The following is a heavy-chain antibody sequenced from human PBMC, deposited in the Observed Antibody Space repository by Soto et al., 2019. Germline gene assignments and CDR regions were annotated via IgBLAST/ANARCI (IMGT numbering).Heavy chain of an antibody. Sequence: QIQLVQSETEVKEPGASVKVSCKTSGYTFIHFGISWVRQAPGQGLEWMGWISPFNGHTHYAQTFQGRVTLTTDTSPATAFLELRSLRSDDTAVYYCAREPPRPTAGLKYFDPWGRGTLVTVSS. CDR3: AREPPRPTAGLKYFDP. CDR1: GYTFIHFG. D-gene: IGHD6-13*01. J-gene: IGHJ5*02. V-gene: IGHV1-18*01. CDR2: ISPFNGHT.